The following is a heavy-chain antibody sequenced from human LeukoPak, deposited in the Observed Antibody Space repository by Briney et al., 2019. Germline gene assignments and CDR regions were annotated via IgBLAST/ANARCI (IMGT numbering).Heavy chain of an antibody. CDR3: ARAANNGYGYVY. CDR1: GGSFSGYY. J-gene: IGHJ4*02. CDR2: INHSGST. D-gene: IGHD5-18*01. V-gene: IGHV4-34*01. Sequence: PSETLSLTCAVYGGSFSGYYWSWIRQPPGKGLEWIGEINHSGSTNYNPSLKSRVTISVDTSKNQLSLKLSSVTAADTAVYYCARAANNGYGYVYWGQGTLVTVSS.